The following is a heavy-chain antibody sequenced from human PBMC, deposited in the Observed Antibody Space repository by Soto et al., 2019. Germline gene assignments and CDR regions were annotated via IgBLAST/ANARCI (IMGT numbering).Heavy chain of an antibody. V-gene: IGHV3-30*04. CDR1: GLTSIGYA. Sequence: QAQLVESGGGVVQPGRPWRLPCPASGLTSIGYARPGVRQAPGWGRGGVEVISYDGGLQNYADSVKGRFTISRDNSKNMVLLQMNSLRAEDTAVYYCVSDRGYGHASVPYSWGQGTLVSVSS. CDR2: ISYDGGLQ. CDR3: VSDRGYGHASVPYS. J-gene: IGHJ4*02. D-gene: IGHD5-18*01.